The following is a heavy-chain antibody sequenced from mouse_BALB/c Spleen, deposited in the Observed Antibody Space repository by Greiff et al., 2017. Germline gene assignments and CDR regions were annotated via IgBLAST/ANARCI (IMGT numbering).Heavy chain of an antibody. CDR1: GYSFTSYW. CDR2: IDPSDSET. CDR3: ARGENWDYFDY. Sequence: QVQLKESGPQLVRPGASVKISCKASGYSFTSYWMHWVKQRPGQGLEWIGMIDPSDSETRLNQKFKDKATLTVDKSSSTAYMQLSSPTSEDSAVYYCARGENWDYFDYWGQGTTLTVSS. V-gene: IGHV1S126*01. D-gene: IGHD4-1*01. J-gene: IGHJ2*01.